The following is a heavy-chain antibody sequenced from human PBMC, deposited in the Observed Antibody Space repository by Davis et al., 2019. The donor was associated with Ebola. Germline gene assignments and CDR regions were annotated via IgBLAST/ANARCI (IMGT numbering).Heavy chain of an antibody. Sequence: PSETLSLTCTVSGVSISRHYWSWIRQPPGKRLEWIGSIYYTGSAYYNSSLASRATISVDTSKNQFSLKFTSVTAADTAMYYCSERGSSVWGQGTLVTLSS. V-gene: IGHV4-59*03. CDR3: SERGSSV. CDR2: IYYTGSA. CDR1: GVSISRHY. J-gene: IGHJ4*02. D-gene: IGHD3-10*01.